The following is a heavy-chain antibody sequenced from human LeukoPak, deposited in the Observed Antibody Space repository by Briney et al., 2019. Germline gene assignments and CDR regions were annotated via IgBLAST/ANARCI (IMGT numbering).Heavy chain of an antibody. CDR1: GYTFTSYG. J-gene: IGHJ5*02. CDR3: ARPTVAGRRDWFDP. V-gene: IGHV1-18*01. D-gene: IGHD6-19*01. CDR2: ISAYNAYT. Sequence: ASVKVSCKASGYTFTSYGISWVRQAPGQGLEWVGWISAYNAYTNYTQKLQGRVTMTTATSTSTAYMELRSLRSDDTAVYYCARPTVAGRRDWFDPWGQGTLVTVSS.